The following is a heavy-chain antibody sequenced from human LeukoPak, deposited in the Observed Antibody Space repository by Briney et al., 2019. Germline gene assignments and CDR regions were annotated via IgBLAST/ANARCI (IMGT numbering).Heavy chain of an antibody. CDR3: AREKDTAMDY. J-gene: IGHJ4*02. D-gene: IGHD5-18*01. CDR2: ISSSSAYI. Sequence: GGSLRLSCAASGFTFSDYSIHWVRQAPGKGLEWVSSISSSSAYIYYADSVKDRFTISRDNAKNSLYLQMNSLRAEDTAVYYCAREKDTAMDYWGQGILVTVSS. V-gene: IGHV3-21*01. CDR1: GFTFSDYS.